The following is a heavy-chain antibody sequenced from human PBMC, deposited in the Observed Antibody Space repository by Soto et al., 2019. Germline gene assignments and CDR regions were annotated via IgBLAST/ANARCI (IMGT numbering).Heavy chain of an antibody. V-gene: IGHV4-59*08. CDR2: IYYSGST. CDR1: GGSISSYY. J-gene: IGHJ6*02. CDR3: ARRIAAPGTSNYYGLDV. D-gene: IGHD6-13*01. Sequence: PSETLSLTCTVSGGSISSYYWSWIRQPPGKGLEWIGYIYYSGSTNYNPSLKSRVTISVDTSKNQFSLKLSSVTAADTAVYYCARRIAAPGTSNYYGLDVWGQGTTVS.